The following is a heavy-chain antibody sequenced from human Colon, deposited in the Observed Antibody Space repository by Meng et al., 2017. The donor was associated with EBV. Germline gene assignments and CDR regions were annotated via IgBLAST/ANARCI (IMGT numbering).Heavy chain of an antibody. J-gene: IGHJ5*02. Sequence: QLPGAGHGLVKPSQTRALTCTVSGGSISRGGYYWSWIRQHPGKGLEWIGYIHSSGSTYYNPSLRSRLTISVDTSKNQISLKLSSVTAADTAVYYCARASYGSGSPLGESWFDPWGQGTLVTVSS. V-gene: IGHV4-31*03. D-gene: IGHD3-10*01. CDR3: ARASYGSGSPLGESWFDP. CDR1: GGSISRGGYY. CDR2: IHSSGST.